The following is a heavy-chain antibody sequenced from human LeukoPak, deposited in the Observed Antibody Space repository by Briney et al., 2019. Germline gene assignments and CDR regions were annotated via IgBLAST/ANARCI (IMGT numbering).Heavy chain of an antibody. CDR3: ARLVAYYYGSGDYYYMDV. J-gene: IGHJ6*03. V-gene: IGHV3-23*01. CDR2: ISGSGGST. D-gene: IGHD3-10*01. CDR1: GFTFSSYA. Sequence: GGSLRLSCAASGFTFSSYAMSWVRQAPGKGLEWVSAISGSGGSTYYADSVKGRFTISRDNSKNTLYLQMNSLRAEDTAVYYCARLVAYYYGSGDYYYMDVWGKGTTVTISS.